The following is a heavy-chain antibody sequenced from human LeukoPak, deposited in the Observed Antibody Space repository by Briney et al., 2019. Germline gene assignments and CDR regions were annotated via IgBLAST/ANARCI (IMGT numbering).Heavy chain of an antibody. CDR2: FNPNSGGT. CDR3: ARGVGATQSRY. J-gene: IGHJ4*02. Sequence: ASVKVSRKASGYSFTGYYLHWMRQAPGQGLEWMGWFNPNSGGTNYAQKFQGRVTMTRDTSISTAYMELSGLRSDDTAVYYCARGVGATQSRYWGQGTLVTVSS. D-gene: IGHD1-26*01. CDR1: GYSFTGYY. V-gene: IGHV1-2*02.